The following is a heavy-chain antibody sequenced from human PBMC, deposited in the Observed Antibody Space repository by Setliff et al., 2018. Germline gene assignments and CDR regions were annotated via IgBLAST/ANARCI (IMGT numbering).Heavy chain of an antibody. CDR2: INPNSGGT. CDR3: AREGVDTRSSTDYRSYMDV. CDR1: GYTFTGYY. V-gene: IGHV1-2*02. D-gene: IGHD5-18*01. J-gene: IGHJ6*03. Sequence: ASVKVSCKASGYTFTGYYLHWVRQAPGQGLEWMGWINPNSGGTNPAQKFQGRVTMTRDTSISTAYMELSSLRSDDTAVYYCAREGVDTRSSTDYRSYMDVWGKGTTVTVSS.